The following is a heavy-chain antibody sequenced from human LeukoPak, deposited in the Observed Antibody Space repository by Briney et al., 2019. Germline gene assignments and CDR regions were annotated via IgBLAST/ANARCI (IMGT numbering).Heavy chain of an antibody. V-gene: IGHV4-39*07. Sequence: SETLSLTCTVSGGSISSSSYYWGWIRQPPGKGLEWIGSIYYSGSTYYNPSLKSRVTISVDTSKNQFSLKLSSVTAADTAVYYCARDGSSWYYYGMDVWGQGTTVTVSS. CDR1: GGSISSSSYY. J-gene: IGHJ6*02. CDR3: ARDGSSWYYYGMDV. CDR2: IYYSGST. D-gene: IGHD6-13*01.